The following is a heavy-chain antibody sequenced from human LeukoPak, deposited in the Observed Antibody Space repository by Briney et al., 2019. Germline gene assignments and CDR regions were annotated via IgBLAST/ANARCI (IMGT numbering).Heavy chain of an antibody. CDR2: IYTSGST. Sequence: PSETLSLTCTVSGGSISSYYWSWIRQPAGKGLEWIGRIYTSGSTNYNPSLKSRVTMSVDTSKNQFYLKLSSVTAADTAVYYCARDIISYDFWSGYPYYYYMDVWGKGTTVTVSS. V-gene: IGHV4-4*07. CDR3: ARDIISYDFWSGYPYYYYMDV. D-gene: IGHD3-3*01. CDR1: GGSISSYY. J-gene: IGHJ6*03.